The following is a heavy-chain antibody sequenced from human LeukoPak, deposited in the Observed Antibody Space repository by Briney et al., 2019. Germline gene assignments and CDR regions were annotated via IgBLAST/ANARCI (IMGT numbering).Heavy chain of an antibody. D-gene: IGHD5-24*01. V-gene: IGHV4-4*07. CDR3: ARGYGRDGYNP. Sequence: PSETLSLTCTVSGDSISSNYWTWIRQPAGKGLEWIGRIYSSGSTDYNPSLKSRVTMSLDTSKNQFSLKLRSMTAADTAMYYCARGYGRDGYNPWGQGTLVTVSS. CDR1: GDSISSNY. CDR2: IYSSGST. J-gene: IGHJ5*02.